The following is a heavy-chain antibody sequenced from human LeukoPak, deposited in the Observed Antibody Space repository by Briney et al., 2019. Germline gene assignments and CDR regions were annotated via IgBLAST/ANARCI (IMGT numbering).Heavy chain of an antibody. CDR1: GGTFSSYA. D-gene: IGHD6-19*01. CDR2: IIPIFGTA. CDR3: ARDGVVGIAVAGPGDY. J-gene: IGHJ4*02. V-gene: IGHV1-69*01. Sequence: ASVKVSCKASGGTFSSYAISWVRQAPGQGLEWMGGIIPIFGTANYAQKFQGRVTITADESTSTAYMELSSLRSEDTAVYYCARDGVVGIAVAGPGDYWGQGTLVTVSS.